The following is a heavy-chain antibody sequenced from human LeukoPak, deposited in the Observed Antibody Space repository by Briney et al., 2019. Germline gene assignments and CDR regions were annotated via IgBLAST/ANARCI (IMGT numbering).Heavy chain of an antibody. CDR1: GFTFSSYA. Sequence: GGSLRLSCAASGFTFSSYAMHWVRQAPGKGLERVAVISYDGSNKYYADSVKGRFTISRDNSKNTLYLQMNSLRAEDTAVYYCARDSIGQLSFDYWGQGTLVTVSS. CDR3: ARDSIGQLSFDY. J-gene: IGHJ4*02. V-gene: IGHV3-30-3*01. CDR2: ISYDGSNK. D-gene: IGHD2/OR15-2a*01.